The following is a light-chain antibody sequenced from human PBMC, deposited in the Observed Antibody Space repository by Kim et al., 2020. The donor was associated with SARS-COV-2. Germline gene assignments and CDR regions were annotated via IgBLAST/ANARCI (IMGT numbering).Light chain of an antibody. CDR3: QSYDTTLFAVVYV. CDR1: SSNTGAGWA. V-gene: IGLV1-40*01. J-gene: IGLJ1*01. CDR2: ANT. Sequence: VPASCHGSSSNTGAGWAEHWYQQFPGTAPKLLIYANTNRAPGVPDRFSGSKSGTSASLAITGLQAEDEADYYCQSYDTTLFAVVYVFGSGTKVTVL.